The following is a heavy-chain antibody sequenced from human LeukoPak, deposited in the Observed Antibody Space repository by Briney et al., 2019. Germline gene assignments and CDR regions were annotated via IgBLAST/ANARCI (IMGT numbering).Heavy chain of an antibody. CDR2: IYNSGST. Sequence: PSETLSLTCTVSGGSITSNYWSWIRRPPGKGLEWIGYIYNSGSTNYNPSLKSRVTISIDTSKNQFSLNLSSVTAADTAVYYCARNMVGETTFDYWGQGTLVTVSS. J-gene: IGHJ4*02. CDR1: GGSITSNY. CDR3: ARNMVGETTFDY. D-gene: IGHD2/OR15-2a*01. V-gene: IGHV4-59*01.